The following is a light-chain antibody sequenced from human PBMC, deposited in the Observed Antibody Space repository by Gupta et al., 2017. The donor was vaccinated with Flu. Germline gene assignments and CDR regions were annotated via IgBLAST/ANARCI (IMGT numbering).Light chain of an antibody. J-gene: IGKJ2*01. CDR2: APS. V-gene: IGKV1-39*01. Sequence: DIQMTQSTSSLSACVGDRVTITCRASQSIISYLHWFQQKPGKAPKLLIYAPSSLESGVPSRFSGSGSGTDFTLTISSLQPEDFATYYCQQSYSYPPTFGQGTKLEIK. CDR3: QQSYSYPPT. CDR1: QSIISY.